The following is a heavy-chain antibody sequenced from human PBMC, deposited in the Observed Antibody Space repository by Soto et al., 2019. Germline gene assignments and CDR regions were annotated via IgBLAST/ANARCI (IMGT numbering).Heavy chain of an antibody. J-gene: IGHJ4*02. CDR2: IYSAGST. Sequence: PGGSLRLSCAASGLTVSSSYMSWVRQAPGKGLQWVSVIYSAGSTYYANSVKGRFTISRDISTNMVYLQMNSLTDEDTAVYYCARAREPEYSSAIFFDFWGRGTLVTVSS. CDR1: GLTVSSSY. D-gene: IGHD5-18*01. V-gene: IGHV3-53*01. CDR3: ARAREPEYSSAIFFDF.